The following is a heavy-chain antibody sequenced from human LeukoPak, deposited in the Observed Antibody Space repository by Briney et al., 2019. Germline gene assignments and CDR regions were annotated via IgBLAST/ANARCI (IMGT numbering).Heavy chain of an antibody. CDR2: ISSSSNYI. Sequence: GESLRLSCAASGFTFNIYFMSWVRQAPGRGLEWVSSISSSSNYIYYADSVKGRFIISRDNAKNSLYLQMNSLRAEDTAVYYCERGGSRVTTIHMFDYWGQGALVTVSS. CDR1: GFTFNIYF. V-gene: IGHV3-21*01. J-gene: IGHJ4*02. CDR3: ERGGSRVTTIHMFDY. D-gene: IGHD4-17*01.